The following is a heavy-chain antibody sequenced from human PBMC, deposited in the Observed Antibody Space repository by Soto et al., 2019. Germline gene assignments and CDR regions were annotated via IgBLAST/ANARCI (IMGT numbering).Heavy chain of an antibody. Sequence: SVKVSCKASGYTFNNYDIHWVRQAPGHGLEWMGWMNPNSGNTGYAQNFRGRVTMTQNTAIGTAYMELSSLRSDDTATYYCTRAYGAETFDFWGQGTRVTVS. J-gene: IGHJ5*01. CDR3: TRAYGAETFDF. CDR1: GYTFNNYD. V-gene: IGHV1-8*02. D-gene: IGHD3-10*01. CDR2: MNPNSGNT.